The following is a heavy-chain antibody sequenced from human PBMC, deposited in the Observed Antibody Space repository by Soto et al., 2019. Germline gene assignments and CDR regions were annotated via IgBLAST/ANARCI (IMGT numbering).Heavy chain of an antibody. CDR3: EKTNLYCSSTSCYDY. CDR1: GFTSSNYA. Sequence: GSLRLSCECTGFTSSNYAMSWVRQAPGKGLEWVSVISGSGGSTYYADSVKGRFTISRDNSKNTLYLQMNSLRAEDTAVYYCEKTNLYCSSTSCYDYWGQGTLVTVSS. V-gene: IGHV3-23*01. CDR2: ISGSGGST. D-gene: IGHD2-2*01. J-gene: IGHJ4*02.